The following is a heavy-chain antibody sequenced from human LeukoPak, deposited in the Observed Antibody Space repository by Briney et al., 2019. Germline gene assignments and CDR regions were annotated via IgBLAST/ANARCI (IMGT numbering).Heavy chain of an antibody. CDR1: GGTFSSYA. J-gene: IGHJ6*03. CDR2: IIPIFGTA. CDR3: ARDSQGPTGTGYYYYMDV. Sequence: GASVKVSCKAPGGTFSSYAISWVRQAPGQGLEWMGGIIPIFGTANYAQKFQGRVTITADESTSTAYMELSSLRSEDTAVYYCARDSQGPTGTGYYYYMDVWGKGTTVTISS. D-gene: IGHD1-1*01. V-gene: IGHV1-69*13.